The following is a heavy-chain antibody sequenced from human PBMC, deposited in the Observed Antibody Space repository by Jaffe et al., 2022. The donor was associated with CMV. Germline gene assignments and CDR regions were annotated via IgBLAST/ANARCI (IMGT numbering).Heavy chain of an antibody. CDR2: INPNSGGT. CDR1: GYTFTGYY. J-gene: IGHJ4*02. Sequence: QVQLVQSGAEVKKPGASVKVSCKASGYTFTGYYMHWVRQAPGQGLEWMGWINPNSGGTNYAQKFQGRVTMTRDTSISTAYMELSRLRSDDTAVYYCARGPPNSYSSGWYDFDYWGQGTLVTVSS. CDR3: ARGPPNSYSSGWYDFDY. D-gene: IGHD6-19*01. V-gene: IGHV1-2*02.